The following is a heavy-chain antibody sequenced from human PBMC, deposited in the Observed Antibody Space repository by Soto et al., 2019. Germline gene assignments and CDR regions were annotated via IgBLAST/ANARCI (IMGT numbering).Heavy chain of an antibody. J-gene: IGHJ4*02. V-gene: IGHV1-69*01. Sequence: KVYCTASGGTSSSYAICWVRQAPGQVLEWMGGIIPIFGTANYAQKFQGRVTITADESTSTAYMELSSLRSEDTAVYYCARGYDYVWRSYRSYFFDFWGQGTLVTVSS. CDR2: IIPIFGTA. CDR1: GGTSSSYA. CDR3: ARGYDYVWRSYRSYFFDF. D-gene: IGHD3-16*02.